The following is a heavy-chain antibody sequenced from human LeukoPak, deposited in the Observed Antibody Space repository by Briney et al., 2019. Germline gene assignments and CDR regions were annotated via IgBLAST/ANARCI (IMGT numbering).Heavy chain of an antibody. Sequence: ASVKVSCKVSVYTLTELSMHWVRQAPGKGLEWMGGFDPEDGETIYAQKFQGRVTMTEDTSTDTAYMELSSLRSEDTAVYYCATDSRERVFDPWGQGTLVTASS. D-gene: IGHD1-26*01. J-gene: IGHJ5*02. CDR1: VYTLTELS. CDR3: ATDSRERVFDP. CDR2: FDPEDGET. V-gene: IGHV1-24*01.